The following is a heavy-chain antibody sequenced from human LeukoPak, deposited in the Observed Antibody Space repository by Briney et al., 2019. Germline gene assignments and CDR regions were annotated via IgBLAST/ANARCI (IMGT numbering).Heavy chain of an antibody. CDR3: AKGASHYFDY. J-gene: IGHJ4*02. CDR1: GFTFSSYS. CDR2: ISSSSSTI. Sequence: GGSLRLSCAASGFTFSSYSMNWVRQAPGKGLEWVSYISSSSSTIYYADSVKGRFTISRDNAKNSLYLQMNSLRAEDTAVYYCAKGASHYFDYWGQGTLVTVSS. V-gene: IGHV3-48*01.